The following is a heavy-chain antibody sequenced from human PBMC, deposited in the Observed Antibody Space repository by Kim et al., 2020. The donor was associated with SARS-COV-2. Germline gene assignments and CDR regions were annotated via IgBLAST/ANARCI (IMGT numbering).Heavy chain of an antibody. CDR3: ARAPLVGATSYFDY. J-gene: IGHJ4*02. Sequence: GGSLRLSCAASGFTFSSYGMHWVRQAPGKGLEGVAVIWYDGSNKYYADSVKGRFTISRDNSKNTLYLQMNSLSAEDTAVYYCARAPLVGATSYFDYWGQGTLVTVSS. V-gene: IGHV3-33*01. CDR1: GFTFSSYG. CDR2: IWYDGSNK. D-gene: IGHD1-26*01.